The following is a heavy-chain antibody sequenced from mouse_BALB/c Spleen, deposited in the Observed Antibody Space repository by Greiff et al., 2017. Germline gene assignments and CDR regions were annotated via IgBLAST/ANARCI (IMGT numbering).Heavy chain of an antibody. J-gene: IGHJ2*01. CDR3: TRTVFPTVVATGDY. CDR2: IDPETGGT. D-gene: IGHD1-1*01. Sequence: QVQLQQSGAELVRPGASVTLSCKASGHTFTDYEMHWVKQTPVHGLEWIGAIDPETGGTAYNQKFKGKATLTADKSSSTAYMELRSLTSEDSAVYYCTRTVFPTVVATGDYWGQGTTLTVSS. V-gene: IGHV1-15*01. CDR1: GHTFTDYE.